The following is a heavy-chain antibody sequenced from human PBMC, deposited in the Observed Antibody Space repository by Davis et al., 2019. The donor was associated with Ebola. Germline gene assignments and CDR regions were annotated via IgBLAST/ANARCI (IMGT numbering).Heavy chain of an antibody. Sequence: PSETLSLTCVVSSGSISSGGYSWTWIRQAPGKGLEWIGYIYHTGSGFYNPALKSRATISVDGSKNQFSLKLTSVTAADTAVYYCARGFGTGTTYFGMDVWGQGTTVTVSS. V-gene: IGHV4-30-2*01. CDR1: SGSISSGGYS. J-gene: IGHJ6*02. CDR3: ARGFGTGTTYFGMDV. CDR2: IYHTGSG. D-gene: IGHD1-7*01.